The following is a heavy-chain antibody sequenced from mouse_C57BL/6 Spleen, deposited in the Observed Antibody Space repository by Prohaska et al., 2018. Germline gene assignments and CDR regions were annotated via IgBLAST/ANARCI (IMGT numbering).Heavy chain of an antibody. CDR1: GYTFTDYY. CDR2: INPNNGGT. J-gene: IGHJ2*01. CDR3: ASYGNYRDFDY. V-gene: IGHV1-26*01. D-gene: IGHD2-1*01. Sequence: EVQLQQSGPELVKPGASVKISCKASGYTFTDYYMNWVKQSHGKSLEWIGDINPNNGGTSYNQKFKGKATLTVDKSSSTAYMELRSLTSEDSAVYYCASYGNYRDFDYWGQGTTLTVSS.